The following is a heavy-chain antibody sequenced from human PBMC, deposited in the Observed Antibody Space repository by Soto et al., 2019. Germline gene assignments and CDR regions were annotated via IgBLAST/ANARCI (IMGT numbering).Heavy chain of an antibody. CDR2: IRQDGSET. CDR3: ASGLTPTVRGIYRY. D-gene: IGHD3-16*02. Sequence: EVQLVESGGGLVQPGGSLRLSCAASQFTFTDYWMSWVRQAPGKGLEWVANIRQDGSETFYLGSVKGRFTISRDNAKNSIYLQMNSLTAEDTAVYYCASGLTPTVRGIYRYWGQGTLVTVSS. V-gene: IGHV3-7*01. CDR1: QFTFTDYW. J-gene: IGHJ4*02.